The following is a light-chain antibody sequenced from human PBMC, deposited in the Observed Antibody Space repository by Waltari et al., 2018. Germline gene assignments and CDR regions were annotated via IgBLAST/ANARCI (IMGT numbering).Light chain of an antibody. V-gene: IGLV4-69*01. CDR1: SGHSTNV. CDR3: QTGGHGTWV. Sequence: PSASASLGASVKLTCTLSSGHSTNVIAWLQKRPEKGPRYLMKVNSDGSHNKGDEIPDRFSGSSSGAERYLTISSLQSEDEADYYCQTGGHGTWVFGGGTKLTVL. J-gene: IGLJ3*02. CDR2: VNSDGSH.